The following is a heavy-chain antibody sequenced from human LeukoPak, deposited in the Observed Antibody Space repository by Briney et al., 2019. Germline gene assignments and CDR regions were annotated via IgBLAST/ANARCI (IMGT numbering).Heavy chain of an antibody. CDR1: EFTFNIYT. Sequence: GGSLRLSCAASEFTFNIYTMIWVRQAPGKGLEWVSSISDNGDYTYYTDSVKGRFTVSRDNAKNSLYLQMNSLRVEDTAVYYCASRSINWYRGNNWFDPWGQGTLLTVSS. CDR2: ISDNGDYT. CDR3: ASRSINWYRGNNWFDP. J-gene: IGHJ5*02. V-gene: IGHV3-23*01. D-gene: IGHD6-13*01.